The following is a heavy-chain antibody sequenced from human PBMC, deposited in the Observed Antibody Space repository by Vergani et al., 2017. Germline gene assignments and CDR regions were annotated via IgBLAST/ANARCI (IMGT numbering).Heavy chain of an antibody. CDR3: ASLYCSSTSCQLFDP. J-gene: IGHJ5*02. CDR1: GYTFTSYY. D-gene: IGHD2-2*01. V-gene: IGHV1-46*03. Sequence: QVQLVQSGAEVKKPGASVKVSCKASGYTFTSYYMHWVRQAPGQGLVWMGIINPSGGSTSYAQKFQGRVTMTRDTSTSTVYMELSSLRSEDTAVYYCASLYCSSTSCQLFDPWGQGTLVTVSS. CDR2: INPSGGST.